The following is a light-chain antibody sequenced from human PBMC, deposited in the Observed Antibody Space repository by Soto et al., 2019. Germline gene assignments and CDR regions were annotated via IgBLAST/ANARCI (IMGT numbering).Light chain of an antibody. CDR1: SSDAGNYNF. J-gene: IGLJ3*02. Sequence: QSALTQPASVSGSPGQSITISCTGTSSDAGNYNFVSWYQQHPGKAPKVIIYEDSTRPSGVSNRISGSKSGNTASLTISGLQAEDEADYYCCSYAGSSTSWVFGGRTKLTVL. V-gene: IGLV2-23*01. CDR3: CSYAGSSTSWV. CDR2: EDS.